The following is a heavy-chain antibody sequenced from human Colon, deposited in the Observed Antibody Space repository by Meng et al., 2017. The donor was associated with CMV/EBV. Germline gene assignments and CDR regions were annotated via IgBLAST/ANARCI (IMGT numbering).Heavy chain of an antibody. J-gene: IGHJ4*02. Sequence: GGSLRLSCVASGFTFRSYSINWVRQAPGKGLEWVSSISSSGSWIYYAESVKGRFTISRDNAKNSVLLQMSSLRADDTAIYYCTRDEVTTTKLLGYWGRGTLVTVSS. CDR1: GFTFRSYS. D-gene: IGHD2-21*02. V-gene: IGHV3-21*01. CDR2: ISSSGSWI. CDR3: TRDEVTTTKLLGY.